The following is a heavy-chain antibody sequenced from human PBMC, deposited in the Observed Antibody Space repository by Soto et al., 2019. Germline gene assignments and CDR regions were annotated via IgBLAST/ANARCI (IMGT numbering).Heavy chain of an antibody. CDR2: ITPILGIA. D-gene: IGHD3-10*01. CDR3: ASQESS. J-gene: IGHJ5*02. V-gene: IGHV1-69*02. CDR1: GGTFSSYP. Sequence: QVQLVQSGAAVKKPGSSVKVSCRASGGTFSSYPINWVRQAPGQGLEWMGRITPILGIANYAQKFQGRVTITADKSTSTAYMELSSMRSEDTAVYYCASQESSWGQGTLVTVSS.